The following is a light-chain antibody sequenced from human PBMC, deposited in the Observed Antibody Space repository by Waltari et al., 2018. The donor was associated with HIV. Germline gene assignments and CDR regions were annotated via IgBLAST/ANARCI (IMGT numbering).Light chain of an antibody. CDR1: QSVSSSY. V-gene: IGKV3-15*01. CDR3: QQYSNWPLT. J-gene: IGKJ4*01. Sequence: EIVLTQSPGTLSLSPGERATLSCRASQSVSSSYFGWYQQKPGQAPKLLIYGASTRATGIAARFSGSGSGTDFTLTISSLQSEDFAVYYCQQYSNWPLTFGGGTKVEI. CDR2: GAS.